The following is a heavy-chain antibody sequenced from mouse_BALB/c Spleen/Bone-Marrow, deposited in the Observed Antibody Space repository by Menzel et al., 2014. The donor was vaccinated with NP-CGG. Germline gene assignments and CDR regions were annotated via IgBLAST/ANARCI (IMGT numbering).Heavy chain of an antibody. V-gene: IGHV5-17*02. D-gene: IGHD4-1*01. CDR2: ISSGSSTI. J-gene: IGHJ1*01. Sequence: EVKLVESGGGLVQPGGSRRLSCAASGFTFSSFGMHWVRQAPEKGLEWVAYISSGSSTIFYVDTVKGRFTISRDNPKNTLFLQMTSLRSEDTAMYYCTRGGNWDDFDAWGAGTTVTVSS. CDR1: GFTFSSFG. CDR3: TRGGNWDDFDA.